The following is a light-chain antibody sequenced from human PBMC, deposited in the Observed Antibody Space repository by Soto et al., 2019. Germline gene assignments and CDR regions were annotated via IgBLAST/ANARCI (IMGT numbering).Light chain of an antibody. CDR2: GAS. CDR1: QSVSSSY. J-gene: IGKJ1*01. CDR3: QQRSNWPLIT. V-gene: IGKV3D-20*02. Sequence: EIVLTQSPGTLSLSPGERATLSRRASQSVSSSYLAWYQQKPGQAPRLLIYGASSRATGIPDRFSGSGSGTDFTLTITSLEPEDFAIYYCQQRSNWPLITFGQGTKVDIK.